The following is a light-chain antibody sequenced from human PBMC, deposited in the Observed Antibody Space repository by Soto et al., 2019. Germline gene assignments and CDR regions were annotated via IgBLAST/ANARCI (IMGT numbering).Light chain of an antibody. CDR1: QTISNNY. V-gene: IGKV3D-20*02. Sequence: EIVLTQSPGTLTLSPGEIAALSCRASQTISNNYLVWYRQKPGQAPRLLIYAVSSRAAAIPDRFSGSGSGTDFALTIARLEPEDSAVYYCQQHSNSPWTSGRGTRVEI. CDR2: AVS. CDR3: QQHSNSPWT. J-gene: IGKJ1*01.